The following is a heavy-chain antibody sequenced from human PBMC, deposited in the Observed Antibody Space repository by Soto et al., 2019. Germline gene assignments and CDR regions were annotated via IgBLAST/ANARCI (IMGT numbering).Heavy chain of an antibody. CDR1: WVTVSSNY. CDR3: ARQRWFDP. Sequence: VGSLRLSCSTSWVTVSSNYMSWVRQAPGKGLEWVSVIYTGGGIYYADSVKGRFTISRDNSKNTLYLQMNSLRPEDTAMYYCARQRWFDPWGQGTLVTVSS. J-gene: IGHJ5*02. V-gene: IGHV3-53*01. CDR2: IYTGGGI.